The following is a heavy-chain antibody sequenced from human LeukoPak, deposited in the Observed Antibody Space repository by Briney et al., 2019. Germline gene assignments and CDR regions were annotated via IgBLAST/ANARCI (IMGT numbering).Heavy chain of an antibody. CDR1: GGSISSGGYY. CDR3: AREGVRGVVVPAPFDY. CDR2: IYHSGST. V-gene: IGHV4-30-2*01. Sequence: SETLSLTCTVSGGSISSGGYYWSWIRQPPGKGLEWIGYIYHSGSTYYNPSLKSRVTISVDRSKNQFSLKLSSVTAADTAVYYCAREGVRGVVVPAPFDYWGQGILVTVSS. D-gene: IGHD2-2*01. J-gene: IGHJ4*02.